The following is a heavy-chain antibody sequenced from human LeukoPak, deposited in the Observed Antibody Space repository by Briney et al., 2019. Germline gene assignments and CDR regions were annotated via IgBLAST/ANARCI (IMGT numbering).Heavy chain of an antibody. CDR3: AKDGAQGDY. Sequence: SGGSLRLSCAASGFTFSNYAMTWVRQAPGKGLEWVSYISSSSSYTNYADSVKGRFTISRDNAKNSLYLQMNSLRAEDTAVYYCAKDGAQGDYWGQGTLVTVSS. D-gene: IGHD3-16*01. V-gene: IGHV3-11*06. CDR2: ISSSSSYT. J-gene: IGHJ4*02. CDR1: GFTFSNYA.